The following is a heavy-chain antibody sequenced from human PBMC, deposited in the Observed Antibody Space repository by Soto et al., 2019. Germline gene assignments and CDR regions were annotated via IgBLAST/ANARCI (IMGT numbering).Heavy chain of an antibody. J-gene: IGHJ4*02. V-gene: IGHV4-59*01. CDR1: VGSISAYY. Sequence: SETLSLTCAVSVGSISAYYWSWIRQPPGKGLEWLGYIFYTGSTDYNPSLKGRVTISVDTSKNQFSLKLTSVTAADTAVYYCARLNRGTYDYWGQGVLVTVS. CDR3: ARLNRGTYDY. CDR2: IFYTGST.